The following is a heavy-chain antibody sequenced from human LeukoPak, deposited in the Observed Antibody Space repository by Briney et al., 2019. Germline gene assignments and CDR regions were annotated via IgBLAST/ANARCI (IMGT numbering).Heavy chain of an antibody. CDR3: ARLSGTTVTHNWFDP. J-gene: IGHJ5*02. V-gene: IGHV4-34*01. Sequence: PSETLSLTCAVYGGSFSGYYWSWIRQPPGKGLEWIGEINHSGSTNYNPSLKSRVTISVDTSKNQFSLKLSSVTAADTTVYYCARLSGTTVTHNWFDPWGQGTLVTVSS. D-gene: IGHD4-17*01. CDR2: INHSGST. CDR1: GGSFSGYY.